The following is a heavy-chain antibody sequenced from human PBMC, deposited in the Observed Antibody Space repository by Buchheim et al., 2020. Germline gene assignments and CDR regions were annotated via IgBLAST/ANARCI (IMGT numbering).Heavy chain of an antibody. D-gene: IGHD1-26*01. J-gene: IGHJ5*02. CDR3: ARTLIVRAAMFWFDP. Sequence: QVTLKESGPALVKPTQTLTLTCTFSGFSLSTSGMRVSWIRQPPGKALEWLARIDWVDDKFYSTSLKTRLTISKATSHNHVVLTMTNMDPGDTATYYWARTLIVRAAMFWFDPWGKGTL. CDR1: GFSLSTSGMR. CDR2: IDWVDDK. V-gene: IGHV2-70*04.